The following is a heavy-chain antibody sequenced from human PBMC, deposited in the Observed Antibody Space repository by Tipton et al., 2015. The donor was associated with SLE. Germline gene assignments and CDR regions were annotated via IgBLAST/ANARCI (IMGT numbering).Heavy chain of an antibody. D-gene: IGHD6-13*01. J-gene: IGHJ4*02. CDR2: IRYDGSNK. V-gene: IGHV3-30*02. CDR3: ARDVRVRQQRVTGYFDY. CDR1: GFTFSSYG. Sequence: SLRLSCAASGFTFSSYGMHWVRQAPGKGLEWVAFIRYDGSNKYYADSVKGRFTISRDNSKNTLYLQMNSLRAEDTAVYYCARDVRVRQQRVTGYFDYWGQGTLVTVSS.